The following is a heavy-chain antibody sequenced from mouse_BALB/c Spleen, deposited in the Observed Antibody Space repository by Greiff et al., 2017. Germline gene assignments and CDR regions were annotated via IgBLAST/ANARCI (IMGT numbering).Heavy chain of an antibody. J-gene: IGHJ2*01. CDR3: ARERDYGCFDY. CDR2: INPGSGGT. V-gene: IGHV1-54*01. Sequence: QVQLKQSGAELVRPGTSVKVSCKASGYAFTNYLIEWVKQRPGQGLEWIGVINPGSGGTNYNEKFKGKATLTADKSSSTAYMQLSSLTSDDSAVYFCARERDYGCFDYWGQGTTLTVSS. CDR1: GYAFTNYL. D-gene: IGHD1-2*01.